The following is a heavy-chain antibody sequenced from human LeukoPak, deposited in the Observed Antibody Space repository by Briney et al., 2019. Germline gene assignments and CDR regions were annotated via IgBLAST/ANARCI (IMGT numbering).Heavy chain of an antibody. CDR2: ISNDGGGT. D-gene: IGHD3-22*01. CDR3: AKGSSGYFFDL. CDR1: GFIFSNYG. Sequence: GGSLRLSCTVSGFIFSNYGMIWVRQAPGKGLEWVSAISNDGGGTNYADFVKGRFTISRDNSKNTLFLQMNSLRAEDTALYYCAKGSSGYFFDLWGQGTLVTVSS. J-gene: IGHJ4*02. V-gene: IGHV3-23*01.